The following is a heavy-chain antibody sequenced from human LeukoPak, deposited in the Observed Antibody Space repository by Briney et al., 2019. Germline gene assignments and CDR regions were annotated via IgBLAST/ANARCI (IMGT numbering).Heavy chain of an antibody. J-gene: IGHJ3*02. V-gene: IGHV3-49*04. CDR2: IRSKAYGGTT. CDR1: GFTFGDYA. CDR3: TRTDDYAHRASDI. D-gene: IGHD3-16*01. Sequence: PGGSLRLSCTASGFTFGDYAMSWVRQAPGKGLEWVGFIRSKAYGGTTEYAASVKGRFTISRDDSKSIAYLQMNSLKTEDTAVYYCTRTDDYAHRASDIWGQGTMVTVSS.